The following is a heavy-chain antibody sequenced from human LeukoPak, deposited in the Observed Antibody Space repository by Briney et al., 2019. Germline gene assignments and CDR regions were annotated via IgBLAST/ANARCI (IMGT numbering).Heavy chain of an antibody. CDR1: GFTFNNYA. CDR3: AKDRFCCGYTGWQFDY. CDR2: ITGSGGST. J-gene: IGHJ4*02. V-gene: IGHV3-23*01. D-gene: IGHD3-3*01. Sequence: HPGGSLRLSRAASGFTFNNYAMSWVRQAPGKGLEWVSAITGSGGSTNYADSVKGRFTISRDNSKNTLYLQMQSLRAEDTAVYYCAKDRFCCGYTGWQFDYWGQGSLVTVSS.